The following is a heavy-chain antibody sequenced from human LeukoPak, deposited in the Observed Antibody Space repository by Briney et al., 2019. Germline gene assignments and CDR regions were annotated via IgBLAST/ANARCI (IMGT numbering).Heavy chain of an antibody. D-gene: IGHD3-3*01. CDR3: AQSTTIFGVVILEYYFDY. Sequence: SGPTLVNPTETLTLTCTVSGFSLSNARMGVSWIRQPPGKALEWIAHIFSNDEKSYSTSLKSRLTISKDTSKSQVVLTMTNMDPVDTATYYCAQSTTIFGVVILEYYFDYWGQGTLVTVSS. J-gene: IGHJ4*02. CDR1: GFSLSNARMG. CDR2: IFSNDEK. V-gene: IGHV2-26*01.